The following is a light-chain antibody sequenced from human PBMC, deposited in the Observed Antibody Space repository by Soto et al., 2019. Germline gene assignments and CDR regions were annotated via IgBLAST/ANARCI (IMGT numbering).Light chain of an antibody. Sequence: DIVMTQSPLSLPVTPGEPAYISCRSSQSLLHSNGYNYVYWYLQKPGQSPHLLIYLASSRASGVHDRVRGSRSGKDVTLKISRVEVGDVGVYSCMQALQKPWTFGRGTKGEI. CDR3: MQALQKPWT. J-gene: IGKJ1*01. CDR1: QSLLHSNGYNY. CDR2: LAS. V-gene: IGKV2-28*01.